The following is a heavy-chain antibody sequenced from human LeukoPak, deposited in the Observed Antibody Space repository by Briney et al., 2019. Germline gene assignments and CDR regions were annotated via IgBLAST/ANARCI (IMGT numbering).Heavy chain of an antibody. J-gene: IGHJ4*02. Sequence: TGGSLRLSCAASGFTFDDYPMHWVRQAPGKGLDWVSLISGDGGSTYYADSVKGRFTISRDNSKNSPYLQMNSLRTEDTALYYCVKVIYSGYDLFDYWGQGTQVTVSS. CDR3: VKVIYSGYDLFDY. V-gene: IGHV3-43*02. D-gene: IGHD5-12*01. CDR2: ISGDGGST. CDR1: GFTFDDYP.